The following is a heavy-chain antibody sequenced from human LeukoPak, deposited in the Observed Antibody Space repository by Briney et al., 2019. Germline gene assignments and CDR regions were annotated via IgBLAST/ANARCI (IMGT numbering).Heavy chain of an antibody. Sequence: SETLSLTCTVSGGSISSYYWSWIQQPPGKGLEWIGYIYYSGSTNYNPSLKSRVTISVDTSKNQFSLKLSSVTAADTAVYYCARDPLGRDYFDYWGQGTLVTVPS. CDR1: GGSISSYY. J-gene: IGHJ4*02. D-gene: IGHD1-26*01. V-gene: IGHV4-59*01. CDR2: IYYSGST. CDR3: ARDPLGRDYFDY.